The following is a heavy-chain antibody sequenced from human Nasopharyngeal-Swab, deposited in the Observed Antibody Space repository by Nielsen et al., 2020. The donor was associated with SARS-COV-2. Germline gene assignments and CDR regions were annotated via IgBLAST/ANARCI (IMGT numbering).Heavy chain of an antibody. D-gene: IGHD3-3*01. Sequence: GESLKISCAASGFTFSSYAMSWVRQAPGKGLEWVSAISGSGGSTYYADSVKGRFTISRDNSKNTLYLQMNSLRAEDTAVYYCASNLEWLLSHYYYGMDVWGQGTTVTVSS. J-gene: IGHJ6*02. V-gene: IGHV3-23*01. CDR3: ASNLEWLLSHYYYGMDV. CDR1: GFTFSSYA. CDR2: ISGSGGST.